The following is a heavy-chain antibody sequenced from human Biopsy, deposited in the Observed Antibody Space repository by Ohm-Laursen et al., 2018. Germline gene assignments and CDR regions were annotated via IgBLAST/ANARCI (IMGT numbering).Heavy chain of an antibody. CDR2: IEYSDKT. CDR3: ARHRYCSSTSCSNSNYYFDF. D-gene: IGHD2-2*01. Sequence: SQTLSLTCTVSGDSICSYSWSWIRRPPGKGLEWIGYIEYSDKTYYNPSLESRVAFSVDTSKNQFSLRLLCVTAADTAVYYCARHRYCSSTSCSNSNYYFDFWGQGTLVTVSS. CDR1: GDSICSYS. V-gene: IGHV4-59*08. J-gene: IGHJ4*02.